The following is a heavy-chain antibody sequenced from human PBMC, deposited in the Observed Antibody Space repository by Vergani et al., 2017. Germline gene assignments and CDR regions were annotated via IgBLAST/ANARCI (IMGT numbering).Heavy chain of an antibody. CDR2: IYYSGST. CDR1: GGSIRSTFYY. V-gene: IGHV4-39*07. CDR3: ARFLTGTTIYYYYGMDV. Sequence: QLQLQESDPGLVKPSETLSLTCTVSGGSIRSTFYYWGWIRQPPGKGLEWIGTIYYSGSTNYNPSLKSRVTISVDKSKNQFSLKLSSVTAADTAVYYCARFLTGTTIYYYYGMDVWGQGTTVTVSS. J-gene: IGHJ6*02. D-gene: IGHD1-20*01.